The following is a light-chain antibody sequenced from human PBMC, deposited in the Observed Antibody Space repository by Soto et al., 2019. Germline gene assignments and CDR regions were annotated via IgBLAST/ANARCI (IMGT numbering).Light chain of an antibody. J-gene: IGLJ1*01. CDR2: ASS. CDR3: SSYTSGSTLYV. CDR1: SSDVGSYNY. Sequence: SALTQPASVSGSPGQSITISCTGTSSDVGSYNYVSWYQHHPGKAPRLMIYASSNRPSGVSHRFSGSRSGNTASLTISGLQAEDEVDYYCSSYTSGSTLYVFGTGTKVTVL. V-gene: IGLV2-14*01.